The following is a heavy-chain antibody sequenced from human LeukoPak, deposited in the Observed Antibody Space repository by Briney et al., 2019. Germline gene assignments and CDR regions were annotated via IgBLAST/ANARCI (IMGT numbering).Heavy chain of an antibody. CDR1: GYTFTSYD. CDR2: MNPNSGNT. Sequence: ASVKVSCKASGYTFTSYDINWVRQATGQGLEWMGWMNPNSGNTGYTQKFQGRVTMTRNTSISTAYMELSSLRSEGTAVYYCAREGYYCSGSYLPWGQGTLVTVSS. D-gene: IGHD3-10*01. V-gene: IGHV1-8*01. J-gene: IGHJ5*02. CDR3: AREGYYCSGSYLP.